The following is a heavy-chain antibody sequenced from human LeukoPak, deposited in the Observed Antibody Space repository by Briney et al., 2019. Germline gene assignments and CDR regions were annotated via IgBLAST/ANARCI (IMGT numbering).Heavy chain of an antibody. CDR1: GGSISSGTYY. V-gene: IGHV4-39*07. CDR3: ARGGRRQWLVWGY. J-gene: IGHJ4*02. CDR2: IYYRGNT. D-gene: IGHD6-19*01. Sequence: SQTLSLTCTVSGGSISSGTYYWGWIRQPPGKGLEWIGSIYYRGNTYYNPSLKSRVTISVDTSKNQFSLKLSSVTAADTAVYYCARGGRRQWLVWGYWGQGTLVTVSS.